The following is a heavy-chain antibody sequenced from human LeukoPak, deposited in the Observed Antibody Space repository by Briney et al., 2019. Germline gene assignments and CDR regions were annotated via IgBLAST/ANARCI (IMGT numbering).Heavy chain of an antibody. CDR1: GFTFSSYS. D-gene: IGHD4-23*01. J-gene: IGHJ4*02. Sequence: GGSLRLSCAASGFTFSSYSMNWVRQAPGKGLEWASSISSSSSYIYYADSVKGRFTISRDNAKNSLYLQMNSLRAEDTAVYYCASDRNDYGGGYWGQGTLVTVSS. CDR2: ISSSSSYI. CDR3: ASDRNDYGGGY. V-gene: IGHV3-21*01.